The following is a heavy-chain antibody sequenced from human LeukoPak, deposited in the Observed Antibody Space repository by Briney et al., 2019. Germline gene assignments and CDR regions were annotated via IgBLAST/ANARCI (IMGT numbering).Heavy chain of an antibody. V-gene: IGHV4-39*07. CDR2: IYYSGST. D-gene: IGHD2/OR15-2a*01. CDR3: ARGTTDWFDP. Sequence: SETLSLTCTVSGGSISSSSYYWGWIRQPPGKGLEWIGSIYYSGSTYYNPSLKSRVTISVDTSKNQFFLKLSSVTAADTAVYYCARGTTDWFDPRGQGTLVTVSS. CDR1: GGSISSSSYY. J-gene: IGHJ5*02.